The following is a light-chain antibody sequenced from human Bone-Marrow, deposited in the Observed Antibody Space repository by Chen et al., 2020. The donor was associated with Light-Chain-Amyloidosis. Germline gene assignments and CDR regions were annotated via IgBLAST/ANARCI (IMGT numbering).Light chain of an antibody. Sequence: SYVLTQPPSVSVAPGQTATIACGGNNIGSTSVHWYQQTPGQAPLLVVYDDRARPSGIPERLSGSNSGNTATLTISRVEDGDEADYYCQVWDRSSDRPVFGGGTKLTVL. J-gene: IGLJ3*02. CDR3: QVWDRSSDRPV. V-gene: IGLV3-21*02. CDR2: DDR. CDR1: NIGSTS.